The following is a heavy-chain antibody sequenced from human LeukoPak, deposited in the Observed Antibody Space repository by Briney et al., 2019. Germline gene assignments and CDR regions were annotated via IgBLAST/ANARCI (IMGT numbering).Heavy chain of an antibody. J-gene: IGHJ4*02. Sequence: ESGGSLRLSCAASGFTFSSYAMSWVRQTPGKGLEWVSGISASGVTTFSADSVEGRFTISRDNSENTLYLQTHSLRAEDTVVYYCARDHRSASESYYFDYWGQGTLVTVSS. CDR2: ISASGVTT. V-gene: IGHV3-23*01. CDR1: GFTFSSYA. CDR3: ARDHRSASESYYFDY. D-gene: IGHD3-10*01.